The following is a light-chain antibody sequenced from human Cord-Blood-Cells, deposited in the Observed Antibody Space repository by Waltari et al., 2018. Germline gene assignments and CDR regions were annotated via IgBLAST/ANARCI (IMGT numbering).Light chain of an antibody. CDR2: DAS. CDR1: QSVSSY. CDR3: QQRSNWPYT. V-gene: IGKV3-11*01. Sequence: EIVLTQSPATLSLSPGDRATLSRRASQSVSSYLAWYQQKPGQAPRLLIYDASNRATGIPARFSGSGSGTDFTLTISSLEPEDFAVYYCQQRSNWPYTFGQGTKLEIK. J-gene: IGKJ2*01.